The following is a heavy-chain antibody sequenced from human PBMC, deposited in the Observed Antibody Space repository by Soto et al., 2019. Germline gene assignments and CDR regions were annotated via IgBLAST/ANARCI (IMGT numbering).Heavy chain of an antibody. V-gene: IGHV1-18*01. D-gene: IGHD3-3*01. CDR2: ISAYNGNT. CDR3: ARLMYYDFWSGYSHGMDV. J-gene: IGHJ6*02. Sequence: APVKVSCKASGYTFTSYGISWLRQAPGQGLEWMGWISAYNGNTNYAQKLQGRVTMTTDTSTSTAYMELRSLRSDDTAVYYCARLMYYDFWSGYSHGMDVWGQGTTVTVS. CDR1: GYTFTSYG.